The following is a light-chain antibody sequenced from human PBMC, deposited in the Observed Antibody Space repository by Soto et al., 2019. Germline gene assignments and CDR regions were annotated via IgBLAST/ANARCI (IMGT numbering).Light chain of an antibody. CDR2: DAS. Sequence: EIVLTQSPATLSLSPGERATLSCRASQSVSSFLAWYQQKPDQPPRLLIYDASNRATGIPGRFSGSGSGTDFTLTISSLEPEDFAAYYCQQRGNWPPTFGPGTKVDI. J-gene: IGKJ3*01. V-gene: IGKV3-11*01. CDR1: QSVSSF. CDR3: QQRGNWPPT.